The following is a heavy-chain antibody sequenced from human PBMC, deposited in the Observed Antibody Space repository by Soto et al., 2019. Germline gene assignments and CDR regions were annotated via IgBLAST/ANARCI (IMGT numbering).Heavy chain of an antibody. D-gene: IGHD3-9*01. V-gene: IGHV3-49*03. CDR3: TRADDILTGPDY. CDR1: GFTFGDYA. J-gene: IGHJ4*02. Sequence: GGSLRLSCTASGFTFGDYAMSWFRQAPWKGLEWVGFIRSKAYGGTTEYAASVKGRFTISRDDSKSIAYLQMNSLKTEDTAVYYCTRADDILTGPDYWAQGTLVTVSS. CDR2: IRSKAYGGTT.